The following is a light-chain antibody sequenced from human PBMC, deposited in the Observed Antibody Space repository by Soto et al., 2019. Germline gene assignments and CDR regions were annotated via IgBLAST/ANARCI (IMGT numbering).Light chain of an antibody. J-gene: IGKJ2*01. V-gene: IGKV3-15*01. Sequence: EIVMTQSPATLSVSPGESATLSCRASQSVSSNLAWHQQKPGQAPRILMYDASTRATGISARFSGSGSGTEFTLTISSLQPEDLGVYYCQQYNNWPPYTFGQGTKVDIK. CDR3: QQYNNWPPYT. CDR2: DAS. CDR1: QSVSSN.